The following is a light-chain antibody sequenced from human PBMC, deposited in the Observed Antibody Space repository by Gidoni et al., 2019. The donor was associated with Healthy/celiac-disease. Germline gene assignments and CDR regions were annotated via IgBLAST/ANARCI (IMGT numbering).Light chain of an antibody. Sequence: AIRMTQSPSSFSASTGDRVTITCRASQGISSYLAWYQPKPGKAPKLLIYAASTLQSGVPSRFSGSGSGTDFTLTISCLQSEDFATYYCQQYYSYPLITFGQGTRLEIK. CDR3: QQYYSYPLIT. J-gene: IGKJ5*01. CDR2: AAS. V-gene: IGKV1-8*01. CDR1: QGISSY.